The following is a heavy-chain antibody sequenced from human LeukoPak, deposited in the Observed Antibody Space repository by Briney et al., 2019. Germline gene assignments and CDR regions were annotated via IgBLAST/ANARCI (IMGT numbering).Heavy chain of an antibody. CDR1: GFTFSSFA. Sequence: GGSLRLSCAASGFTFSSFAIYWVRQAPGKGLECLALISYDGSTKYYADSVKGRFTISRDNSKNTLYLQMNSLRAEDTAVYYCARDSSSWYRAEYFQHWGQGTLVTVSS. J-gene: IGHJ1*01. CDR3: ARDSSSWYRAEYFQH. CDR2: ISYDGSTK. D-gene: IGHD6-13*01. V-gene: IGHV3-30-3*01.